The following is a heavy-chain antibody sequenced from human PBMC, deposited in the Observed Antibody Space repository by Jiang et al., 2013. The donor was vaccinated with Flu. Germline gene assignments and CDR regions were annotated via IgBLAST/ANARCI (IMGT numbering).Heavy chain of an antibody. CDR3: AREGRGNNWSWDF. CDR1: GFSFSSHS. D-gene: IGHD1-1*01. J-gene: IGHJ4*02. CDR2: ITSDRRNI. Sequence: QLLESGGGLVKPGGSLRLSCAVSGFSFSSHSMHWIRQAPGKGLEWVSSITSDRRNIQYADSLKGRFTISRDNAKNSLYLQMNSLRAEDTAVYYCAREGRGNNWSWDFWGQGTLVTV. V-gene: IGHV3-21*01.